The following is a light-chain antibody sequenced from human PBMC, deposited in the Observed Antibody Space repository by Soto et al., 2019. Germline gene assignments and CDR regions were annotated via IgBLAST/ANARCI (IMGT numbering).Light chain of an antibody. J-gene: IGLJ3*02. CDR2: EVS. CDR3: NSYTSSATRV. CDR1: SSDVGGFNY. Sequence: QSALTQPASVSGSPGQSITISCTGTSSDVGGFNYVSWYQQHPGKAPKVIIYEVSNRPSGVSNRFSGSKSGNTASLTISGLQAEDEADYYCNSYTSSATRVFGGATKLTVL. V-gene: IGLV2-14*01.